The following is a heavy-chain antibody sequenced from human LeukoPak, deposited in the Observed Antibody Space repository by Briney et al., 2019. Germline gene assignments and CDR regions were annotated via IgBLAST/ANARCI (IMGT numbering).Heavy chain of an antibody. CDR1: GFTFSSYA. CDR3: AKIGANVGF. J-gene: IGHJ4*02. D-gene: IGHD4/OR15-4a*01. V-gene: IGHV3-23*01. CDR2: ISGSGGRT. Sequence: GGSLRLSCAASGFTFSSYAMHWVRQAAGKGLEWVSSISGSGGRTYYADSVKGRFTISRDNSKNTLHLQMNSLRAEDTAIYYCAKIGANVGFWGQGNLVTVSS.